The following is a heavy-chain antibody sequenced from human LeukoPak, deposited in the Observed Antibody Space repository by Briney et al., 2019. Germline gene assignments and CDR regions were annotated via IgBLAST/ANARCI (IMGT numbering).Heavy chain of an antibody. CDR3: ARRARYDFWSGEEYFDY. Sequence: PSETLSLTCTVSGGSISSSSYYWGWIRQPPGKGLEWIGSIYYSGSTYYNPSLKSRVTISVDTSKNQFSLKLSSVTAADTAVYYCARRARYDFWSGEEYFDYWGQGTLVTVSS. D-gene: IGHD3-3*01. CDR2: IYYSGST. J-gene: IGHJ4*02. CDR1: GGSISSSSYY. V-gene: IGHV4-39*01.